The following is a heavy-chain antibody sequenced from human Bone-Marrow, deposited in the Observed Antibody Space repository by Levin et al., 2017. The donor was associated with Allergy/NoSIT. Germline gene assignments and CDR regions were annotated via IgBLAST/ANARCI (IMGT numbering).Heavy chain of an antibody. D-gene: IGHD4-17*01. J-gene: IGHJ6*02. CDR1: GFTFSQSG. Sequence: PGGSLRLSCVASGFTFSQSGMHWVRQAPGKGLEWVAGISYDGTEKKHADSVKGRFTISKDNAENTLYLHMNMLRVEDTAVYYCVKDSTRNDYDDYDFYYEGLDVWGQGTTVTASS. CDR3: VKDSTRNDYDDYDFYYEGLDV. V-gene: IGHV3-30*18. CDR2: ISYDGTEK.